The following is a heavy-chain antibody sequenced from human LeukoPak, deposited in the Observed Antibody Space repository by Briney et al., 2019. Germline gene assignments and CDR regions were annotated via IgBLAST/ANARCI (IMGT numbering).Heavy chain of an antibody. CDR2: INPYNGNT. D-gene: IGHD2-21*02. CDR1: GYTFTSYG. V-gene: IGHV1-18*01. J-gene: IGHJ3*02. CDR3: AGGKNCRGDCADGAFDI. Sequence: ASVKVSCKASGYTFTSYGISWVRQAPGQGLEWMGWINPYNGNTNYAPKLQGRVTMTTDTSTSTAYMELRSLRSDDTAVYYWAGGKNCRGDCADGAFDIWGKGTMVPVSS.